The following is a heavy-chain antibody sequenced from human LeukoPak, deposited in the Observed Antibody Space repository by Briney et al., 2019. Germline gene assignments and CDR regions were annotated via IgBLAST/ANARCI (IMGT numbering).Heavy chain of an antibody. CDR3: TRVGGYSPSSTGGNAFDI. Sequence: VASVKVSCKASGYSFTSHYMHWVRQAPGQGLEWMGLINPSGSSTLYAQKFQGRVTMTRDMSTTTDYMELSSLRSDDTAMYFCTRVGGYSPSSTGGNAFDIWGQGTMVTVSS. CDR2: INPSGSST. V-gene: IGHV1-46*01. D-gene: IGHD6-6*01. CDR1: GYSFTSHY. J-gene: IGHJ3*02.